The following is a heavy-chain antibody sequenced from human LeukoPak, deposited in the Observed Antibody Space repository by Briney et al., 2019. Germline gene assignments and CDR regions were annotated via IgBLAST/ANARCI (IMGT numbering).Heavy chain of an antibody. CDR1: GYSFTSYW. D-gene: IGHD2-21*02. CDR3: AREVAYCGGDCYSAWDY. CDR2: IYPGDSDT. Sequence: GASLKISCKGSGYSFTSYWIDWVRQMPGKGLEWMGIIYPGDSDTRYSPSFQGQVTISADKSISTAYLQWRSLKASDTAMYYCAREVAYCGGDCYSAWDYWGQGTLVTVSS. V-gene: IGHV5-51*01. J-gene: IGHJ4*02.